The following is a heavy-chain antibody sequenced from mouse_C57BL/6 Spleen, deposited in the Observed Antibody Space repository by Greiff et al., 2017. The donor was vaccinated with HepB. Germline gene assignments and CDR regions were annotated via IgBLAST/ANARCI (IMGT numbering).Heavy chain of an antibody. J-gene: IGHJ2*01. CDR3: ARQLDYFDY. CDR1: GYTFTSYW. CDR2: IDPSDSYT. D-gene: IGHD3-1*01. V-gene: IGHV1-59*01. Sequence: QVQLQQPGAELVRPGTSVKLSCKASGYTFTSYWMHWVKQRPGQGLEWIGVIDPSDSYTNYNQKFKGKATLTVDTSSSTAYMQLSSLTSEDSAVYYCARQLDYFDYWGQGTTLTVSS.